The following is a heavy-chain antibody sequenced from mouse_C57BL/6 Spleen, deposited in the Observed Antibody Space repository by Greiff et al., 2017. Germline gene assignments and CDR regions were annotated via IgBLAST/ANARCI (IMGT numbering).Heavy chain of an antibody. V-gene: IGHV14-3*01. CDR2: IDPANGNT. CDR3: ARDYGSSYRYFDV. J-gene: IGHJ1*03. D-gene: IGHD1-1*01. CDR1: GFNIKNTY. Sequence: EVQGVESVAELVRPGASVKLSCTASGFNIKNTYMHWVKQRPEQGLEWIGRIDPANGNTKYAPKFQGKATITADTSSNTAYLQLSSLTSEDTAIYYCARDYGSSYRYFDVWGTGTTVTVSS.